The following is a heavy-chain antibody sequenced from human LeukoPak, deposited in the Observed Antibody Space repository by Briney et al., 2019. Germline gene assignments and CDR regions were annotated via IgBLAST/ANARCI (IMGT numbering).Heavy chain of an antibody. Sequence: PGGSLRLSCAASGFTFSSYWMSWVRQAPGKGLEWVANIKQDGSEKYYVDSVKGRFTISRDNAKNSLYLQMNSLRAEDTAVYYCARVGGSGWYAPFDPWGQGTLVTVSS. CDR1: GFTFSSYW. CDR2: IKQDGSEK. J-gene: IGHJ5*02. V-gene: IGHV3-7*01. CDR3: ARVGGSGWYAPFDP. D-gene: IGHD6-19*01.